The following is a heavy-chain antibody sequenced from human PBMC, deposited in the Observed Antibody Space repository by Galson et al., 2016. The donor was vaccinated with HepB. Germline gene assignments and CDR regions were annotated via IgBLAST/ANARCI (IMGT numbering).Heavy chain of an antibody. CDR3: TSVKWRCSGNRCVFDP. J-gene: IGHJ5*02. CDR2: ISPSGSL. Sequence: ETLSLTCAVSGASIDSPNWWTWVRQSPVERLEWIGEISPSGSLNYNPSLNSRVSMSLDKSRNYLSVKLTSVTAADTAVYYCTSVKWRCSGNRCVFDPWGQGTLVTVSS. D-gene: IGHD2-15*01. V-gene: IGHV4-4*02. CDR1: GASIDSPNW.